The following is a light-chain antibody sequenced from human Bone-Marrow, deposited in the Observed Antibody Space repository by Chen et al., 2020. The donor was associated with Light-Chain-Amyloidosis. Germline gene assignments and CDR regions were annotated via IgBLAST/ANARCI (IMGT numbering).Light chain of an antibody. J-gene: IGKJ4*01. CDR3: QQYGTSPLT. CDR2: GSS. Sequence: EIVLTQSPGTLSLSPGEGANLSCRASQTISSNCLTWYQPKFGQAPRLLIYGSSIRATGIPDRFTGSESGTDFTLAINRLEPEDFAMYYCQQYGTSPLTFGGGTKVEIK. V-gene: IGKV3-20*01. CDR1: QTISSNC.